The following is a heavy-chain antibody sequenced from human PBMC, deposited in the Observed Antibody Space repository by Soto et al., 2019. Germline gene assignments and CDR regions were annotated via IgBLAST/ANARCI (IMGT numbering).Heavy chain of an antibody. CDR2: ISYDGSNK. CDR3: AKDRLLHYYDSSGYPYSNWFDP. CDR1: GFTFSSYG. J-gene: IGHJ5*02. V-gene: IGHV3-30*18. Sequence: GGSLRLSCAASGFTFSSYGMHWVRQAPGKGLEWVAVISYDGSNKYYADSVKGRFTTSRDNSKNTLYLQMNSLRAEDTAVYYCAKDRLLHYYDSSGYPYSNWFDPWGQGTLVTVSS. D-gene: IGHD3-22*01.